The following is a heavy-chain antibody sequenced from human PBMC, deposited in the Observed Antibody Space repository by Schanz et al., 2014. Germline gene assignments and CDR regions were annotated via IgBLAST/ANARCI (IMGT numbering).Heavy chain of an antibody. Sequence: QVQLVQSGSELKKPGASVKVSCKASGYTFTNYAINWVRQAPGQGLEWMGWINTNTGNPTYAQAFTGRFLFSLDTSVNTAYLQISSLEADDTAVYYCTRPGIRGVFSSFDYWGLGTLVTVSS. CDR3: TRPGIRGVFSSFDY. CDR2: INTNTGNP. V-gene: IGHV7-4-1*02. CDR1: GYTFTNYA. J-gene: IGHJ4*02. D-gene: IGHD3-10*01.